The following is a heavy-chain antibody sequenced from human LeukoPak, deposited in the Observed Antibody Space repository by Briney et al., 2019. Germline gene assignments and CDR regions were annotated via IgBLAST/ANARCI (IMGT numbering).Heavy chain of an antibody. D-gene: IGHD2-2*02. CDR3: ARDLTVVVPAAIGNWFDP. J-gene: IGHJ5*02. CDR2: ISAYNGNT. V-gene: IGHV1-18*01. CDR1: GYTFTSYG. Sequence: ASVKVSCKASGYTFTSYGISWVRQAPGQGLEWMGGISAYNGNTNYAQKFQGRVTITADESTSTAYMELSSLRSEDTAVYYCARDLTVVVPAAIGNWFDPWGQGTLVTVSS.